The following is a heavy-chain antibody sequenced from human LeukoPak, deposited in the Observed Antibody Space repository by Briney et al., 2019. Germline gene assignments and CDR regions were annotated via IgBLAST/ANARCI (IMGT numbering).Heavy chain of an antibody. V-gene: IGHV3-74*01. Sequence: GGSLRLSCAASGFTFSSYWMHWVRQAPGKGLVWVSRIDSYGSSTSFADSVKGRFTISRDNAKNTLYPQMNSLRAEDTAVYYCARDARPYYDFWSGYYILDYWGQGTLVTVSS. CDR3: ARDARPYYDFWSGYYILDY. CDR2: IDSYGSST. CDR1: GFTFSSYW. D-gene: IGHD3-3*01. J-gene: IGHJ4*02.